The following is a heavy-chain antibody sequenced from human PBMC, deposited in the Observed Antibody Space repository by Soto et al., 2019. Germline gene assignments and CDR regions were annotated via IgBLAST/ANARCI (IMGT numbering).Heavy chain of an antibody. CDR3: ARSTGYGDSFFDY. CDR1: GGSIRSYY. Sequence: SETLSLTCTVFGGSIRSYYWNWIRQSPGKGLDWIGYMYYGGSTNYNPSLKSRVSISADTSKNQFSLRLTSVTAADTAVYYCARSTGYGDSFFDYWGQGILVTVS. D-gene: IGHD4-17*01. V-gene: IGHV4-59*01. CDR2: MYYGGST. J-gene: IGHJ4*02.